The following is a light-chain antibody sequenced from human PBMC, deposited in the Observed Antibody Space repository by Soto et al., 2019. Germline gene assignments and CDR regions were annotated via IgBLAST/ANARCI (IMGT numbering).Light chain of an antibody. J-gene: IGKJ1*01. CDR3: KEDGSEPRR. Sequence: EIELTQSPATLSLSPVERATLSCGASHSVSSSYLAWYQQKPGLAPRLLIYDASSRATRIPDRFSGSGSGTDFTLTIRRLAPEVLAVYYCKEDGSEPRRCGQGTK. CDR2: DAS. V-gene: IGKV3D-20*01. CDR1: HSVSSSY.